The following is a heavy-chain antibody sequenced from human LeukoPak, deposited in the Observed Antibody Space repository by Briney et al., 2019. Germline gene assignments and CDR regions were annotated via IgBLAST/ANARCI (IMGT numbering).Heavy chain of an antibody. CDR3: AKIAAVQNWFDP. D-gene: IGHD1-1*01. V-gene: IGHV1-2*02. CDR1: GYTFTSYG. CDR2: INPNSGGT. J-gene: IGHJ5*02. Sequence: ASVKVSCKASGYTFTSYGISWVRQAPGQGLEWMGWINPNSGGTNYAQKFQGRVTMTRDTSISTAYMELSRLRSDDTAVYYCAKIAAVQNWFDPWGQGTLVTVSS.